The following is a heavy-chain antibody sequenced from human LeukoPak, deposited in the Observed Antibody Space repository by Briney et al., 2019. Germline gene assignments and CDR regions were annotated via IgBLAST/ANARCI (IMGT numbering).Heavy chain of an antibody. D-gene: IGHD7-27*01. Sequence: PSQTLSLTCAVSGGSISSGSYSWSWIRQPPGKGLEWIGYIYPRGSTYYNPSLKSRVTMSLDRSANQFSLNLSSVTAADTAVYYCARFSPRAMGNYFDFWGQGTLVTVSS. CDR1: GGSISSGSYS. CDR3: ARFSPRAMGNYFDF. V-gene: IGHV4-30-2*01. J-gene: IGHJ4*02. CDR2: IYPRGST.